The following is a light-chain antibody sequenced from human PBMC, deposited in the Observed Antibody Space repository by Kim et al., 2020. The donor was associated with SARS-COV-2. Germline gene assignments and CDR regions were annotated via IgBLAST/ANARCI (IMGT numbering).Light chain of an antibody. CDR2: RNN. J-gene: IGLJ2*01. V-gene: IGLV1-47*01. CDR3: AAWDDSLSGVV. Sequence: ELTQPPSASGTPGQRVTISCSGSSSNIGSNYVYWYQQLPGTAPKLLIYRNNQRPSGVPDRFSGSKSGTSASLAISGLRSEDEADYYCAAWDDSLSGVVFGGGTRLTVL. CDR1: SSNIGSNY.